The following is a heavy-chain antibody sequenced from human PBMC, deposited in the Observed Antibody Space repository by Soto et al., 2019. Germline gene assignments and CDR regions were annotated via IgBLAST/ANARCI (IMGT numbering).Heavy chain of an antibody. D-gene: IGHD3-10*01. CDR1: GGSFSGYY. V-gene: IGHV4-34*01. Sequence: SETLSLTCAVYGGSFSGYYWSWLRQPPGKGLEWIGEINHSGSTNYNPSLKSRVTISVDTSKNQLSLKLTSVAAADTAVYYCARHTYCTGIPHGHFDYRGQGALVTVSS. J-gene: IGHJ4*02. CDR3: ARHTYCTGIPHGHFDY. CDR2: INHSGST.